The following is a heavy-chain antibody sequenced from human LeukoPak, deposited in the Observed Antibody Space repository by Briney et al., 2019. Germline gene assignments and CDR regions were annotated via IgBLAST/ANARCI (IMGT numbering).Heavy chain of an antibody. CDR3: ARDEGSYDYVWGSYRFDY. D-gene: IGHD3-16*02. V-gene: IGHV4-59*01. Sequence: PSETLSLTCTVSGGSLSSYYWSWIRQPPGKGLEWIGHIYYSGSTNYNPSLKSRVTISVDTSKNQFSLKLSSVTAADTAVYYCARDEGSYDYVWGSYRFDYWGQGTLVTVSS. J-gene: IGHJ4*02. CDR2: IYYSGST. CDR1: GGSLSSYY.